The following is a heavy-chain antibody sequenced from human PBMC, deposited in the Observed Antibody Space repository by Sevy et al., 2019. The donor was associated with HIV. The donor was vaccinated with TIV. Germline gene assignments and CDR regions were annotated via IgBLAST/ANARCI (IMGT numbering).Heavy chain of an antibody. CDR2: IWYDGSNT. Sequence: GGSLRLSCAASGFIFSYYGMHWVRQAPGKGLEWVAVIWYDGSNTNYADSVKGRFTISRDNSKNILYLQMNSLSDEDTAVYYCARDPHEIMLSGSYYLYWGQGTRVTVSS. D-gene: IGHD1-26*01. CDR3: ARDPHEIMLSGSYYLY. J-gene: IGHJ4*02. CDR1: GFIFSYYG. V-gene: IGHV3-33*01.